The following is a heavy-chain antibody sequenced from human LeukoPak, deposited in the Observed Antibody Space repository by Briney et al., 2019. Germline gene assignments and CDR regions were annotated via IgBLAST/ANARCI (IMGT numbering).Heavy chain of an antibody. CDR3: ARGFDGYYGFDI. CDR1: GFXLSIYW. Sequence: GGTLRLSCEASGFXLSIYWISWVREAPGKGLKWVANINQDGSEKYYVDSVKGRFTISRDNAKKSLYLQMNSLRVEDTAVYYCARGFDGYYGFDIWGQGTMVTVSS. V-gene: IGHV3-7*05. J-gene: IGHJ3*02. D-gene: IGHD5-24*01. CDR2: INQDGSEK.